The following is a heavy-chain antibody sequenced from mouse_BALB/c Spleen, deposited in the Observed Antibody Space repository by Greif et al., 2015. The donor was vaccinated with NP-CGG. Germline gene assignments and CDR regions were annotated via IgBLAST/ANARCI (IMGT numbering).Heavy chain of an antibody. CDR2: ISYSGST. J-gene: IGHJ4*01. CDR3: ARSPYGNYAMDY. D-gene: IGHD2-1*01. CDR1: GDSITGGY. V-gene: IGHV3-8*02. Sequence: VQLQQSGPRLVKPSQTLSLTCSVTGDSITGGYWNWIRKFPGNKLEYMGYISYSGSTYYNPSLKSRISITRDTSKNQYYLQLNSVTTEDTATYYCARSPYGNYAMDYWGQGTSVTVSS.